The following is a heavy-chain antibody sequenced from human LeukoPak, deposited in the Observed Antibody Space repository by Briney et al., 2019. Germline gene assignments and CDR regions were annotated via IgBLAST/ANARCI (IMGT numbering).Heavy chain of an antibody. Sequence: ASVKVSCKTSGYTITEFYLSWVRRAPGRGLEWMGWVDPNTGDTNYAQNFQGRVTMTTDMSITTAYMELSSLRSDDTAVYYCAKGDYYGSEKLFTHWGQGTLVTVSS. J-gene: IGHJ4*02. CDR2: VDPNTGDT. CDR1: GYTITEFY. V-gene: IGHV1-2*02. D-gene: IGHD3-10*01. CDR3: AKGDYYGSEKLFTH.